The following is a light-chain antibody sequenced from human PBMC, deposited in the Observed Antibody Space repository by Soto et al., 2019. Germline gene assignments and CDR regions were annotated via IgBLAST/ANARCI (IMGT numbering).Light chain of an antibody. CDR2: GAS. CDR1: QSVSSN. J-gene: IGKJ4*01. Sequence: EIVMTQSPATLSVSPGERATLSCRASQSVSSNLAWYQQKPGQAPRLLIYGASTRATGIPARFSGSGSGTEFTVSISSVQSEDFPVYYCQQYNNWLITFGGGTKVEIK. CDR3: QQYNNWLIT. V-gene: IGKV3-15*01.